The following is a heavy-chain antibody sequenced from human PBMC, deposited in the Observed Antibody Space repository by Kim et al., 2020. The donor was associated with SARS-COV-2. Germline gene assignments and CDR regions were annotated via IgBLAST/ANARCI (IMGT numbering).Heavy chain of an antibody. J-gene: IGHJ6*02. CDR3: AKLIVVVPAAILYYYYGMDV. CDR1: GFTFSSYA. CDR2: ISGSGGST. D-gene: IGHD2-2*01. Sequence: GGSLRLSCAASGFTFSSYAMSWVRQAPGKGLEWVSAISGSGGSTYYADSVKGRFTISRDNSKNTLYLQMNSLRAEDTAVYYCAKLIVVVPAAILYYYYGMDVWGQGTTVTVSS. V-gene: IGHV3-23*01.